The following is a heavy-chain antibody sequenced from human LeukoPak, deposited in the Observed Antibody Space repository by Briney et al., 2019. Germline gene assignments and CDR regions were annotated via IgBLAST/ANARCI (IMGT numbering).Heavy chain of an antibody. CDR1: GFTFSSYS. J-gene: IGHJ4*02. CDR3: ARSPVLDRNDWSFAD. CDR2: ISSSSSYI. D-gene: IGHD1-1*01. Sequence: PGGSLRLSCAASGFTFSSYSMNWVRQAPGKGLEWVSSISSSSSYIYYADSVKGRFTISRDNAKNSLYLQMNSLRAEDTAVYFCARSPVLDRNDWSFADWGQGTLVTVSS. V-gene: IGHV3-21*04.